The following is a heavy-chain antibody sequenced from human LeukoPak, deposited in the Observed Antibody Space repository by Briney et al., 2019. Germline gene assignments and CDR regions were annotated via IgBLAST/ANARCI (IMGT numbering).Heavy chain of an antibody. CDR3: AREVYITTGTTPFDY. D-gene: IGHD1-1*01. CDR1: GFTFSSYS. V-gene: IGHV3-21*01. CDR2: ISSSSSYI. J-gene: IGHJ4*02. Sequence: GGFLRLSCAASGFTFSSYSMNWVRQAPGKGLEWVSSISSSSSYIYYADSVKGRFTISRDNAKNSLYLQMNSLRAEDTAVYYCAREVYITTGTTPFDYWGQGTLVTVSS.